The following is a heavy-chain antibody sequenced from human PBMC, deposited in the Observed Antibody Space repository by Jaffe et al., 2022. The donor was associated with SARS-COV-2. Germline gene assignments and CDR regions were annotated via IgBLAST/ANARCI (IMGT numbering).Heavy chain of an antibody. CDR1: GYTFTSYD. Sequence: QVQLVQSGAEVKKPGASVKVSCKASGYTFTSYDINWVRQATGQGLEWMGWMNPNSGNTGYAQKFQGRVTMTRNTSISTAYMELSSLRSEDTAVYYCARGRDNIAAAGGGALPYYYYGMDVWGQGTTVTVSS. CDR2: MNPNSGNT. CDR3: ARGRDNIAAAGGGALPYYYYGMDV. D-gene: IGHD6-13*01. V-gene: IGHV1-8*01. J-gene: IGHJ6*02.